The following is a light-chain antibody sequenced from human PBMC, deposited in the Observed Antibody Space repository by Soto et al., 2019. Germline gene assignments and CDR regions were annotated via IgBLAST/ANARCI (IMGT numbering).Light chain of an antibody. V-gene: IGLV2-14*01. CDR1: SSDVGGYDY. Sequence: QSALTQPASVSGSPGQSITISCTGTSSDVGGYDYVSWYQQHPGRAPKLMIFEVSNRPSGISNRCSGSKSGNTASLTIYGPQAEDEADYYCSSFTSTSTQVLGGGTKLTVL. J-gene: IGLJ3*02. CDR2: EVS. CDR3: SSFTSTSTQV.